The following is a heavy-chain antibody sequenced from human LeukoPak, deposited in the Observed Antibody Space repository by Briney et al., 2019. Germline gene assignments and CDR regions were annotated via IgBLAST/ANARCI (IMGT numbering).Heavy chain of an antibody. CDR3: ARHPQIIRYFDWLPYYFDY. V-gene: IGHV5-51*01. CDR2: IYPGDSDT. D-gene: IGHD3-9*01. J-gene: IGHJ4*02. Sequence: GESLKISCKGSGYSFTNYWIGWVRQMPGKGLEWMGIIYPGDSDTRYSPSFQGQVTISADKSISTAYLQWSSLKASDTAMYYCARHPQIIRYFDWLPYYFDYWGQGTLVTVSS. CDR1: GYSFTNYW.